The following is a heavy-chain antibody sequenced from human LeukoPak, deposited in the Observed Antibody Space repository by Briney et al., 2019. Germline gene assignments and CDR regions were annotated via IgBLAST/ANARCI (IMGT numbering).Heavy chain of an antibody. Sequence: GGSLTVSCAPSRFTVMSNFMRWVRQAPGKGLEWVSVIYYGGTTYYADSVKGRFTISRDISTNTLYLQMNRLRAEDTAVYYCARGFYDSRGYGYGLDVWGQGTTVIVSS. D-gene: IGHD3-22*01. V-gene: IGHV3-53*01. CDR2: IYYGGTT. CDR3: ARGFYDSRGYGYGLDV. CDR1: RFTVMSNF. J-gene: IGHJ6*02.